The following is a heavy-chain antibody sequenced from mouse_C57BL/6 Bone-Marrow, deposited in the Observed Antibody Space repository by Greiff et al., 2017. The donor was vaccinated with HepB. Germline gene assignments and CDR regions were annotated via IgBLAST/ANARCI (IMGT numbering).Heavy chain of an antibody. J-gene: IGHJ3*01. CDR2: IEPEDGET. V-gene: IGHV14-2*01. CDR1: GFYIKDYY. CDR3: ARSPFDNPFAY. Sequence: VQLQQSGPELVQPGASVKLTCTASGFYIKDYYMHWVKQRTEQGLEWIGRIEPEDGETKNAPKFQGKAIITEDTSSNPVYLKLNSLTSEDTAVYYCARSPFDNPFAYWGQGTLVTVSA. D-gene: IGHD1-3*01.